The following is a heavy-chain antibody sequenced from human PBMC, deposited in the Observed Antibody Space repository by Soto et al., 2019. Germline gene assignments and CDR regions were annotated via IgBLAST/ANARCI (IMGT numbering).Heavy chain of an antibody. CDR3: ARDPWAADY. CDR1: GFTVSTKN. J-gene: IGHJ4*02. Sequence: PGGALRLSCAASGFTVSTKNMSWVRQAPGKGLEWVSANYSGGSTFYADSVRGRFTISRDNSKNTVNLQMNSLRAEDTAVYYCARDPWAADYWGQGTLVTVSS. CDR2: NYSGGST. V-gene: IGHV3-66*01. D-gene: IGHD3-16*01.